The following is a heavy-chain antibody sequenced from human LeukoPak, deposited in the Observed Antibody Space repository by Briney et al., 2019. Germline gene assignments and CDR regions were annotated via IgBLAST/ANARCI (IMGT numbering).Heavy chain of an antibody. CDR1: GYTFTSYG. V-gene: IGHV1-18*01. Sequence: ASVKVSCKASGYTFTSYGISWVRQAPGQGLEWMGWISAYNGNTNYAQKLQGRVTMTTDTSTSTAYVELRSLRSDDTAVYYCARESDYYDSSGHYDYWGQGTLVTVSS. CDR2: ISAYNGNT. D-gene: IGHD3-22*01. J-gene: IGHJ4*02. CDR3: ARESDYYDSSGHYDY.